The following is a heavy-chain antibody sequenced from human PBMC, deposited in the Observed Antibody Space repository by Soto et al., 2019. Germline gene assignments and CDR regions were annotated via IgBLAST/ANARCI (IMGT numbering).Heavy chain of an antibody. D-gene: IGHD2-2*01. CDR3: ARPKKIVVPAAEYYYYGMDV. V-gene: IGHV5-51*01. J-gene: IGHJ6*02. CDR1: GYSFTSYW. CDR2: IYPGDSDT. Sequence: GESLKISCKGSGYSFTSYWIGWVRQMPGKGLEWMGIIYPGDSDTRYSPSFQGQVTISADKSISTAYLQWSSLKASDTAMYYCARPKKIVVPAAEYYYYGMDVWGQGTTVTVSS.